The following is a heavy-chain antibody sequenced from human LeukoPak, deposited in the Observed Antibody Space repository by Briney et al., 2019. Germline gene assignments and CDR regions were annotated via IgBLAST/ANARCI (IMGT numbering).Heavy chain of an antibody. CDR1: GLIFSSYG. J-gene: IGHJ3*02. D-gene: IGHD2-15*01. V-gene: IGHV3-33*06. CDR2: IWYDGSNK. CDR3: AKDGGTGGSNDAFDI. Sequence: GGSLRLSCAASGLIFSSYGMHWVRQAPGKGLEWVAVIWYDGSNKYYADSVKGRFTIFRDNSKNTLYLQMNSLRAEDTAVYYCAKDGGTGGSNDAFDIWGQGTMVTVSS.